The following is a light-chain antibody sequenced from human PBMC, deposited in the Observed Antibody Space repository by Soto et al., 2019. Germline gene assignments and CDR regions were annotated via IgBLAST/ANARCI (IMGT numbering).Light chain of an antibody. CDR2: GAS. J-gene: IGKJ1*01. CDR3: QQNKSYAPR. V-gene: IGKV1-5*01. Sequence: DIQMTQSPSTLSASVGDRVTITCQASRGVSDSLNWYQQKPGKAPKLLIFGASSLESGVPSRFSGSGSGTDLTATISGLQPDDFATYYCQQNKSYAPRFGEGTKVDIK. CDR1: RGVSDS.